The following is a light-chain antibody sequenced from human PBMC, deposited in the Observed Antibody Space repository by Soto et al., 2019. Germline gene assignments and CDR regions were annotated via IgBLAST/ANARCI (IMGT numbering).Light chain of an antibody. J-gene: IGKJ4*01. CDR3: QQSYSTPLLT. V-gene: IGKV1-39*01. Sequence: DIQMTQSPSSLSASVGDRVTIPCRASHSIGTHLNWYQQKPGKAPKLLIYAPSSLQSGVPSRFSGSGSGTAFTLTISSLQPEDFAIYYCQQSYSTPLLTFGGGTKVEI. CDR2: APS. CDR1: HSIGTH.